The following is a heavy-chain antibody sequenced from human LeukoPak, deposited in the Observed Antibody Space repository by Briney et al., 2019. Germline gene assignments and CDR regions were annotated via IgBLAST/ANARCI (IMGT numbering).Heavy chain of an antibody. CDR2: IRYDGSNK. CDR3: AKDITQFVLRFLEWLSPAAGDY. CDR1: GFTFSSYG. J-gene: IGHJ4*02. Sequence: GGSLRLSCAASGFTFSSYGMHWVRQAPGKGLEWVAFIRYDGSNKYYADSVKGRFTISRDNSKNTLYLQMNSLRAEDTAVYYCAKDITQFVLRFLEWLSPAAGDYWGQGTLVTVSS. D-gene: IGHD3-3*01. V-gene: IGHV3-30*02.